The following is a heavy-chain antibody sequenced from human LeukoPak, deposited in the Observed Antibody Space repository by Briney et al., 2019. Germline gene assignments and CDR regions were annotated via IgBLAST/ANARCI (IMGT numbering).Heavy chain of an antibody. CDR3: ARQEVLYGSGSYPIDY. D-gene: IGHD3-10*01. CDR1: GGSIGRYY. Sequence: PSETLSLTCTVSGGSIGRYYWSWIRQPPGKGLEWIGYIHYSGTTNYNPSLKSRVTISVDTSKKQFSLRLSSVTAADTAVYYCARQEVLYGSGSYPIDYWGQGTLATVSS. V-gene: IGHV4-59*08. J-gene: IGHJ4*02. CDR2: IHYSGTT.